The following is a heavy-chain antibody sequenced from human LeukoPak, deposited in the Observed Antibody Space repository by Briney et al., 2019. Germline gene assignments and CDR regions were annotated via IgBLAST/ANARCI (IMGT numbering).Heavy chain of an antibody. D-gene: IGHD6-19*01. CDR1: GYTFTSYG. CDR2: ISAYNGNT. V-gene: IGHV1-18*01. Sequence: ASVKVSCKASGYTFTSYGISWVRQAPGQGLEWMGWISAYNGNTNYAQELQGRVTMTTDTSTSTAYMELRSLRSDDTAVYYCARALIPDSSGWWADWGQGTLVTVSS. J-gene: IGHJ4*02. CDR3: ARALIPDSSGWWAD.